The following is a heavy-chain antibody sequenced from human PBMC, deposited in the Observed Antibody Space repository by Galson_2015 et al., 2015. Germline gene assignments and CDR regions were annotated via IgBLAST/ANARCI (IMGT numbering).Heavy chain of an antibody. V-gene: IGHV5-51*01. CDR1: GYSFTSYW. D-gene: IGHD6-19*01. CDR3: ARLPLAVAADGFKYYFDY. J-gene: IGHJ4*02. CDR2: IYPGDSDT. Sequence: QSGAEVKKPGESLTISCKGSGYSFTSYWIGWVRQMPGKGLEWMGIIYPGDSDTRYSPSFQGQVTISADKSISTAYLQWSSLKASDTAMYYCARLPLAVAADGFKYYFDYWGQGTLVTVSS.